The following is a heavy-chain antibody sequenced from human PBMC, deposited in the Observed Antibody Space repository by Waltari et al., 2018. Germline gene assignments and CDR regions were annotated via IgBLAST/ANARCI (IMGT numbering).Heavy chain of an antibody. D-gene: IGHD2-8*01. J-gene: IGHJ4*02. CDR1: GGSISSGSYY. V-gene: IGHV4-61*02. CDR2: IYTSGST. Sequence: QVQLQESGPGLVKPSPTLSLTCTVPGGSISSGSYYWSWIRQPAGKGLEWIGRIYTSGSTNYNPSLKSRVTISVDTSKNQFSLKLSSVTAADTAVYYCARVPFYCTNGVCYYYFDYWGQGTLVTVSS. CDR3: ARVPFYCTNGVCYYYFDY.